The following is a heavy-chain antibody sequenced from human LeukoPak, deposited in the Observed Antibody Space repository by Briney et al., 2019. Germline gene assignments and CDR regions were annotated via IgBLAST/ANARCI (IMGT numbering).Heavy chain of an antibody. J-gene: IGHJ6*03. CDR2: IRYDGSNK. V-gene: IGHV3-30*02. D-gene: IGHD1-7*01. CDR1: GFTFSSYG. Sequence: GGSLRLSCAASGFTFSSYGMHWVRQAPGKGLEWVAFIRYDGSNKYYADSVKGRFTISRDNSKNTLYLQMNSLRAEDTAVYYCAKELYNWNYADYYYYMDVWGKGTTVTVSS. CDR3: AKELYNWNYADYYYYMDV.